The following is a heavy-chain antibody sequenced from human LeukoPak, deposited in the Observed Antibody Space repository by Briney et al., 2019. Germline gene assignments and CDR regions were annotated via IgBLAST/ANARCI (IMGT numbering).Heavy chain of an antibody. CDR2: IFYLGGT. CDR3: ARKYPDHWFDP. J-gene: IGHJ5*02. Sequence: SETLSLTCTVSGVSISSYYWSWIRQPPGKGLEWVGYIFYLGGTYYNLSLKSRVTMSVDTSKNQFSLKLRSVTAADTAVYYCARKYPDHWFDPWGQGTLVTVSS. D-gene: IGHD6-6*01. V-gene: IGHV4-30-4*08. CDR1: GVSISSYY.